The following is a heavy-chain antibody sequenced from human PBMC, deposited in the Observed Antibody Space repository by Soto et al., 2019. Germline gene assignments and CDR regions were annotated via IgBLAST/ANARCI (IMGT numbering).Heavy chain of an antibody. V-gene: IGHV3-15*01. J-gene: IGHJ4*02. CDR3: TTDPTYSSSWYVPDY. D-gene: IGHD6-13*01. Sequence: EVQLVESGGGLVKPGGSLRLSCAASGFTFSNAWMSWVRQAPGKGLEWVGRIKSKTDGGTTDYAAPVKGRFTISRDDSKNTLYLQMNSLKTEDTAVYYCTTDPTYSSSWYVPDYWGQGTLVTVSS. CDR2: IKSKTDGGTT. CDR1: GFTFSNAW.